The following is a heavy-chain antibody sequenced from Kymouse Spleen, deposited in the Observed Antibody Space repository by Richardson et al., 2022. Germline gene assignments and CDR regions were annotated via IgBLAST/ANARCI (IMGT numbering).Heavy chain of an antibody. J-gene: IGHJ6*02. V-gene: IGHV4-34*01. CDR1: GGSFSGYY. CDR3: ARGNNWNYGGYYYGMDV. CDR2: INHSGST. Sequence: QVQLQQWGAGLLKPSETLSLTCAVYGGSFSGYYWSWIRQPPGKGLEWIGEINHSGSTNYNPSLKSRVTISVDTSKNQFSLKLSSVTAADTAVYYCARGNNWNYGGYYYGMDVWGQGTTVTVSS. D-gene: IGHD1-7*01.